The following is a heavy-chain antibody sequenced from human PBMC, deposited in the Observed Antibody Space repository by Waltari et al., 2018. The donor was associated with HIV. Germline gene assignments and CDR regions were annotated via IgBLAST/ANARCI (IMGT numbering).Heavy chain of an antibody. J-gene: IGHJ4*02. CDR3: AKDPFSSSWYLNYFDY. D-gene: IGHD6-13*01. CDR1: GFPFSIFA. V-gene: IGHV3-23*01. Sequence: EVQLLESGGGLVQPGGSLRLSCAASGFPFSIFAMIWVRQAPGKGLEWVSAIRGSGGSTYYADFVKGRFTISRDNSRTTLSLQMNSLRAEDTAVYYCAKDPFSSSWYLNYFDYWGQGTLVTVSS. CDR2: IRGSGGST.